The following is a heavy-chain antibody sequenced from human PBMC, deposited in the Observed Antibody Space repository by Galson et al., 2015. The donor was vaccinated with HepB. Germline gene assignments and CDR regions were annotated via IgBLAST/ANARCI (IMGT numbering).Heavy chain of an antibody. D-gene: IGHD2-21*02. CDR1: GFTFSYFS. V-gene: IGHV3-21*03. Sequence: SLRLSCAASGFTFSYFSMNWVRQAPGKGLEWVSSISSTGDYIYYAAPVKGRLTITRDDSKNTLHLQMNSLRTEDTAVYYCTTASVTYFDYWGQGTLVTVSS. CDR2: ISSTGDYI. J-gene: IGHJ4*02. CDR3: TTASVTYFDY.